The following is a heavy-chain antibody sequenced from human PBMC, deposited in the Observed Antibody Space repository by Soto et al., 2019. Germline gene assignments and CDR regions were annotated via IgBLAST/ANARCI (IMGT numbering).Heavy chain of an antibody. J-gene: IGHJ4*02. D-gene: IGHD4-17*01. V-gene: IGHV4-4*02. CDR2: IYHSGST. Sequence: QVQLQESGPGLVKPSGTLSLTCAVSGGSISSSNWWSWVRQPPGKGLESIGEIYHSGSTNYNPSLTSRVTISVDKSKNQFSLKLSSVTAADTAVYYCARGPLRGLQVYWGQGTLVTVSS. CDR1: GGSISSSNW. CDR3: ARGPLRGLQVY.